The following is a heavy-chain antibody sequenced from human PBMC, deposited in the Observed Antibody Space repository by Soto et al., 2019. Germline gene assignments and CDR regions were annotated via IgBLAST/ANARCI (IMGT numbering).Heavy chain of an antibody. Sequence: QVQLVQSGAEVKKPGSSVKVSCKASGGTFSSYAISWVRQAPGQGLEWMGGIIPIFGTANYAQKFQGRVTITADKSTSTADMELSSLRSEDTAGYYCAIGWQGYPPLYYGMDVWGQGTTVTVSS. J-gene: IGHJ6*02. V-gene: IGHV1-69*06. CDR3: AIGWQGYPPLYYGMDV. D-gene: IGHD5-12*01. CDR1: GGTFSSYA. CDR2: IIPIFGTA.